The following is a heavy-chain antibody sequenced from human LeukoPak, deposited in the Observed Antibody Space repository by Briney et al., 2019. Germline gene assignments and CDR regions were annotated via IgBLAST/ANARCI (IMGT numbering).Heavy chain of an antibody. D-gene: IGHD6-13*01. V-gene: IGHV3-23*01. CDR1: GFIFSNYA. J-gene: IGHJ4*02. CDR3: AKRYRSSWSSFDY. CDR2: ISDSGGST. Sequence: GSVRLSCAASGFIFSNYAMNWVRQAPGKGLEWVSTISDSGGSTYNADSVKGRFTISRDNSKDTLYLQMNSLRAEDTAVYYCAKRYRSSWSSFDYWGQGTLVTVSS.